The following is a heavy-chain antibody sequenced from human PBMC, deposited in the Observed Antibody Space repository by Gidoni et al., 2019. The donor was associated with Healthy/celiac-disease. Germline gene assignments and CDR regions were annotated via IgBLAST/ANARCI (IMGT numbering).Heavy chain of an antibody. CDR1: GFPPSTCGLG. CDR3: AHRRLTDYDFWSGSSWNWFDP. V-gene: IGHV2-5*01. J-gene: IGHJ5*02. Sequence: QITLKESAPTLVIPTQTPTLTCTFSGFPPSTCGLGVAWIRQHPGKALEWLALIYWNDDKRYSPSLKSRLTITKDTSKNQVVLTMTNMDPVDTATYYCAHRRLTDYDFWSGSSWNWFDPWGQGTLVTVSS. D-gene: IGHD3-3*01. CDR2: IYWNDDK.